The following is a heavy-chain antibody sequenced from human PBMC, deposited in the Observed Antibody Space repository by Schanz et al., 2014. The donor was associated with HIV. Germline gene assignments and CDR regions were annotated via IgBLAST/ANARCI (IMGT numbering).Heavy chain of an antibody. D-gene: IGHD2-2*01. Sequence: EVQLMDSGGGLVRPGGSLRLSCAASGLTFSHYAMSWVRQAPGKGLEWVSGISGGGGDTYYADSVKGRFTISRDNSKNTLYLQMNSLRAEDTAVYYCAKVGRIYSTTWIDYWGQGTLVTVSS. J-gene: IGHJ4*02. V-gene: IGHV3-23*01. CDR2: ISGGGGDT. CDR1: GLTFSHYA. CDR3: AKVGRIYSTTWIDY.